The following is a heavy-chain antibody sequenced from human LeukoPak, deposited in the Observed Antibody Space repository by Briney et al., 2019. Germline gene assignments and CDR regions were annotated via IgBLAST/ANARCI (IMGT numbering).Heavy chain of an antibody. CDR2: ISSSSSYI. J-gene: IGHJ3*02. CDR3: ARASLGIPCGGDCYSSGAFDI. D-gene: IGHD2-21*02. V-gene: IGHV3-21*01. Sequence: GGSLRLSCAASGFTFSSYSMNWVRQAPGKGLEWVSSISSSSSYIYYADSVKGRFTISRDNAKNSLHLQMNSLRAEDTAVYYCARASLGIPCGGDCYSSGAFDIWGQGTMVTVSS. CDR1: GFTFSSYS.